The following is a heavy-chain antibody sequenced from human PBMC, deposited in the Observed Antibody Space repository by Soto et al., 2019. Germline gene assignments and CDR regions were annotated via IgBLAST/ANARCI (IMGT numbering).Heavy chain of an antibody. CDR2: IRDKTNGYAT. V-gene: IGHV3-73*01. J-gene: IGHJ3*02. CDR3: TRLDAAGDRALDI. D-gene: IGHD6-13*01. CDR1: GFSISGSA. Sequence: EVQLVESGGDLVQPGGSLKLSCAASGFSISGSAIHWVRQASGKGLEWVARIRDKTNGYATGYAASQQGRFTISRDDSKKTAFLQMNSLKTEDTGVYYCTRLDAAGDRALDIWGQGTMVTVSS.